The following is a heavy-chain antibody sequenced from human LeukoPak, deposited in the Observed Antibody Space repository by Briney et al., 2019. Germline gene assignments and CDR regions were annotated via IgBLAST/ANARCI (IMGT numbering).Heavy chain of an antibody. D-gene: IGHD3-10*01. CDR1: GFTFSSYE. CDR2: ISYDGSNK. CDR3: ARAERGTHFDY. J-gene: IGHJ4*02. V-gene: IGHV3-30*04. Sequence: PGGSLRLSCAASGFTFSSYEMNWVRQAPGKGLEWVSIISYDGSNKYYADSVKGRFTISRDNSKNTLYLQMNSLRAEDTAVYSCARAERGTHFDYWGQGTLVTVSS.